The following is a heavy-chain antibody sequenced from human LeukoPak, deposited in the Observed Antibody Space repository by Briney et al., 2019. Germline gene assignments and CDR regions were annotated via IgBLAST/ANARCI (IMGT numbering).Heavy chain of an antibody. CDR1: GGTFSSYA. J-gene: IGHJ5*02. CDR3: ARDNSVGDIAWWFDP. D-gene: IGHD3-10*01. CDR2: IIPIFGTA. Sequence: SVKVSCKASGGTFSSYAISWVRQAPGHGLEWMGGIIPIFGTANYAQKFQGRVTLTRDMSTSTDYMELRSLKSEDTAVYYCARDNSVGDIAWWFDPWGQGTLVTVSS. V-gene: IGHV1-69*05.